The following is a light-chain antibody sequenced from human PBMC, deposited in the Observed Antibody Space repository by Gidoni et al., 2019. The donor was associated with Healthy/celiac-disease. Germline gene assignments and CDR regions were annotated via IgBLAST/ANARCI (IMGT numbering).Light chain of an antibody. J-gene: IGKJ4*01. V-gene: IGKV3-20*01. CDR2: GAS. Sequence: EIVLTQSPGTLSLSPGERATLSCRASQSVSSSYLAWYQQKPGQAPRLLIYGASSRATGLPDRFSGSGSGTDFTLTISRLEPEAFAVYYCQQYGSSPLTFGGXTKVETK. CDR1: QSVSSSY. CDR3: QQYGSSPLT.